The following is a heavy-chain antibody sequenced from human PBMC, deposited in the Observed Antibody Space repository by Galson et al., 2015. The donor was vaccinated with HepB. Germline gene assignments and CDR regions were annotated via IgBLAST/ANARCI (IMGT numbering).Heavy chain of an antibody. CDR3: ARDRTDYDFWSGYYWSAFDI. CDR1: GFTFGFYA. Sequence: SLRLSCAASGFTFGFYAMHWVRQAPGKGLEWVAVIWHDGNNISYVESVKGRLTIARDNSKNTLYLQMNNLRAEDTAVYYCARDRTDYDFWSGYYWSAFDIWGQGTMVTVSS. J-gene: IGHJ3*02. V-gene: IGHV3-33*08. CDR2: IWHDGNNI. D-gene: IGHD3-3*01.